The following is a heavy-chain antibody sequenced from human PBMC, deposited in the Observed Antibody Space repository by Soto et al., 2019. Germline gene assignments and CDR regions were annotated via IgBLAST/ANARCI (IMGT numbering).Heavy chain of an antibody. CDR3: ARDTGLELLPALRESRPFDY. V-gene: IGHV3-33*01. CDR2: IWYDGSNK. D-gene: IGHD1-7*01. Sequence: GGSLRLSCAASGFTFSSYGMHWVRQAPGKGLEWVAVIWYDGSNKYYADSVKGRFTISRDNSKNTLYLQMNSLRAEDTAVYYCARDTGLELLPALRESRPFDYWGQGTLVTVSS. J-gene: IGHJ4*02. CDR1: GFTFSSYG.